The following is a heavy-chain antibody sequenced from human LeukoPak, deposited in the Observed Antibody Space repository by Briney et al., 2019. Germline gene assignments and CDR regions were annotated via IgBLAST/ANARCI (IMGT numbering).Heavy chain of an antibody. CDR2: IYFTGST. D-gene: IGHD5-24*01. V-gene: IGHV4-59*01. CDR1: GGSISIYY. J-gene: IGHJ4*02. CDR3: ARGDGRNAGYFEY. Sequence: SETLSLTCTVSGGSISIYYWNWIRQPPGKGPEWIGYIYFTGSTNYNPSLKSRVTISVDTSKNQFSLTLTSVTAADTAVYYCARGDGRNAGYFEYWGQGMLVAVSS.